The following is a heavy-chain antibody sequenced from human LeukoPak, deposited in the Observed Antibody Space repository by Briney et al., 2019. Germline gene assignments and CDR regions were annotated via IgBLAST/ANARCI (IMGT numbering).Heavy chain of an antibody. CDR2: INHSGST. Sequence: SPSEPLSLTCAVYGGSFSGYYWSWIRQPAGKGLEWIGEINHSGSTNYNPSLKSRVTISVDTSKNQFSLKLSSVTAADTAVYYCARAKGFSYGLFDYWGQGTLVTVSS. CDR3: ARAKGFSYGLFDY. J-gene: IGHJ4*02. D-gene: IGHD5-18*01. V-gene: IGHV4-34*01. CDR1: GGSFSGYY.